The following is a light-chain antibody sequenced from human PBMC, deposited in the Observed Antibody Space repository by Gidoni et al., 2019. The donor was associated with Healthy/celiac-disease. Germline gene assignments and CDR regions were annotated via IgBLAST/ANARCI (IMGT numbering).Light chain of an antibody. V-gene: IGKV4-1*01. CDR3: HQYYSGYT. CDR1: QSVLYSSNNKNY. J-gene: IGKJ2*01. Sequence: DIVMTQSPDSLAVSLGERATINCKSSQSVLYSSNNKNYLAWYQQKPGQPPKLLIYWASTRESGVPDRFSGSGSGTYFTLTISSLQAEDVAVYYCHQYYSGYTFXXXTKLEIK. CDR2: WAS.